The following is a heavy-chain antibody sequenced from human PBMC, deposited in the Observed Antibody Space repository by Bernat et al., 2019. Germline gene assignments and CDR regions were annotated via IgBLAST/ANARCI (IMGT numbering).Heavy chain of an antibody. CDR3: TTDPLLWLKDV. CDR1: GFTFTNAW. J-gene: IGHJ6*02. Sequence: EVQLVESGGDLVQPGGSLRVSCAASGFTFTNAWMHWVRQAPGRGLEWVGRIKSKTDGGTTDYAAPVKGRFTISRDDSKNTLYLQMNSLKTEDTAVYYCTTDPLLWLKDVWGQGTTVTVSS. D-gene: IGHD3-10*01. CDR2: IKSKTDGGTT. V-gene: IGHV3-15*07.